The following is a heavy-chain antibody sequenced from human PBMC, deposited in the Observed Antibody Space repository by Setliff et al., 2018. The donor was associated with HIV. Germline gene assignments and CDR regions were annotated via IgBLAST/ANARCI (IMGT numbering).Heavy chain of an antibody. Sequence: SETLSLTCAVSGYSVSSGYYWGWIRQPPGKGLEWIGSIYHSGSTYYNPSLKSRVTISVDKSNNQFSLRLSSVTAADTAVYYCARSTAEIAVAGIWGQGTMVTVSS. V-gene: IGHV4-38-2*01. CDR2: IYHSGST. CDR3: ARSTAEIAVAGI. CDR1: GYSVSSGYY. J-gene: IGHJ3*02. D-gene: IGHD6-19*01.